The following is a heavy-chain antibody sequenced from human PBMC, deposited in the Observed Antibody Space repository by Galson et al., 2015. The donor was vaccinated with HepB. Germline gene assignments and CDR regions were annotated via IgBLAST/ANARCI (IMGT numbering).Heavy chain of an antibody. CDR1: PYTFTKYY. J-gene: IGHJ5*01. D-gene: IGHD2-2*01. CDR3: ARAVVPAAPSDS. CDR2: INPNSGRT. V-gene: IGHV1-2*02. Sequence: SVKVSCKASPYTFTKYYIHWVRQAPGQGLQWVGWINPNSGRTNYALILQDRVTMSRDTSINTVYMDLSSLRSDDSAIYFCARAVVPAAPSDSWGQGTLVTVSS.